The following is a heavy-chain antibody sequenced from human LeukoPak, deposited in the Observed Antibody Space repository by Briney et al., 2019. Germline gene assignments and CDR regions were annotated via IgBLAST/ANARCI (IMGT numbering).Heavy chain of an antibody. CDR3: VRRWNYGIYYHIDV. CDR1: GGSFSNYY. CDR2: INDSERI. D-gene: IGHD1-7*01. V-gene: IGHV4-34*01. Sequence: SETLSLTCAAYGGSFSNYYWGWIRQSPVKGLEWIGEINDSERIIYNPSLKSRVTTSVDMSKNHFSMRLNSVTAADTAIYYCVRRWNYGIYYHIDVWGKGTTVTVSS. J-gene: IGHJ6*03.